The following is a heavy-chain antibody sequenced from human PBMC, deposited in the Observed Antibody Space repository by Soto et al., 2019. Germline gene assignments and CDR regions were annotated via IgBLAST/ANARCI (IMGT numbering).Heavy chain of an antibody. D-gene: IGHD3-9*01. CDR1: GGSISSSSYY. Sequence: QLQLQESGPGLVKPSETLSLTCTVSGGSISSSSYYWGWIRQPPGKGLEWIGSIYYSGSTYYNPSLKSRVTISVDTSKNQFSLKLSSVTAADTAVYYCASKPTYYDILTGYWFDYWDQGTLVTVSS. V-gene: IGHV4-39*01. J-gene: IGHJ4*02. CDR3: ASKPTYYDILTGYWFDY. CDR2: IYYSGST.